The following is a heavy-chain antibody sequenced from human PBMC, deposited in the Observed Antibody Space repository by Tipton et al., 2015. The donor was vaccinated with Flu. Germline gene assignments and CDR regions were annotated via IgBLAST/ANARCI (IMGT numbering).Heavy chain of an antibody. CDR3: VGHCSGGRCSHTFDI. D-gene: IGHD2-15*01. V-gene: IGHV4-34*01. CDR1: DGSFLNYV. J-gene: IGHJ3*02. Sequence: LRLSCAVNDGSFLNYVWTWIRQSPGKGLEWIGETNHSGGTKYNPSLKSRVTISLDTSKNHFFLNLTSMTAADTAVFYCVGHCSGGRCSHTFDIWGQGTMVTVSS. CDR2: TNHSGGT.